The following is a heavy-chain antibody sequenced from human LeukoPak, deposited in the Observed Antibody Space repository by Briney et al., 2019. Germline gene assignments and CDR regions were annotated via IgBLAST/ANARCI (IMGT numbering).Heavy chain of an antibody. CDR3: ASGIRERGFDS. CDR2: ISPTGGAI. Sequence: GGSLRLSCAASGFTFSTSGRNWVRQAPGRGLEWVSSISPTGGAIFYADSVRGRFTKSRDSAKSSLFLQMNSLKAEDTALYFCASGIRERGFDSWGQGTLVTVSS. CDR1: GFTFSTSG. V-gene: IGHV3-21*01. J-gene: IGHJ4*02. D-gene: IGHD1-1*01.